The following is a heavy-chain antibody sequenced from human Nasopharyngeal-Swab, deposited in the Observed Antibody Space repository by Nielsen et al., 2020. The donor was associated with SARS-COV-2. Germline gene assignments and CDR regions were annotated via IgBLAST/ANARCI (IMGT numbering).Heavy chain of an antibody. CDR2: IYYSGST. CDR3: ARHLRDGVVVAAPYYFDY. J-gene: IGHJ4*02. D-gene: IGHD2-15*01. CDR1: GGSISSSSYY. V-gene: IGHV4-39*01. Sequence: SETLSLTCTVSGGSISSSSYYWVWIRQPPGKGLEWIGSIYYSGSTYYNPSLKSRVTISVDTSKNQFSLKLSSVTAADTAVYYCARHLRDGVVVAAPYYFDYWGQGTLVTDSS.